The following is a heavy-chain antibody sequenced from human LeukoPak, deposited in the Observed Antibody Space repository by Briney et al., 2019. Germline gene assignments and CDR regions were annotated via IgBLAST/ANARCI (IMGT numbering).Heavy chain of an antibody. V-gene: IGHV1-46*01. J-gene: IGHJ6*03. CDR1: GYTFTNYY. D-gene: IGHD3-10*01. CDR3: ARVGEKLNGSGSYYYYYYYMDV. CDR2: INPSGGGT. Sequence: GASVKVSCKASGYTFTNYYMHWVRQAPGQGLEWMGIINPSGGGTSYAQKFQGRVTITADESTSTAYMELSSLRSEDTAVYYCARVGEKLNGSGSYYYYYYYMDVWGKGTTVTISS.